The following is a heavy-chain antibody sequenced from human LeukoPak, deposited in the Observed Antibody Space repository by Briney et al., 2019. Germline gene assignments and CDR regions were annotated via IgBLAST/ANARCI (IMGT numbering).Heavy chain of an antibody. D-gene: IGHD5-18*01. CDR2: INHSGST. V-gene: IGHV4-34*01. CDR3: ARAAGVSYGGITYFDY. CDR1: GGSIRSNH. Sequence: SETLSLTCTVSGGSIRSNHWSWIRQPPGKGLEWIGEINHSGSTNYNPSLKSRVTISVDTSKNQFSLKLSSVTAADTAVYYCARAAGVSYGGITYFDYWGQGTLVTVSS. J-gene: IGHJ4*02.